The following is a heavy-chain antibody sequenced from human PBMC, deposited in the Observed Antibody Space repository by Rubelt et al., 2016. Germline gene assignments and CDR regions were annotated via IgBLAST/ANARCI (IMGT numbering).Heavy chain of an antibody. CDR1: GASISSYY. CDR2: IQYSGST. V-gene: IGHV4-59*01. Sequence: QVQLQESGPGLVKPSETLSLTCSVSGASISSYYWSWIRQPPGKGLEWIGYIQYSGSTKYNPPRKSRVTISLDMAKNQFALKLSSVTAAETAVYFCARRIAAAGNYYYDGMDVWGQGTTVTVSS. J-gene: IGHJ6*02. D-gene: IGHD6-13*01. CDR3: ARRIAAAGNYYYDGMDV.